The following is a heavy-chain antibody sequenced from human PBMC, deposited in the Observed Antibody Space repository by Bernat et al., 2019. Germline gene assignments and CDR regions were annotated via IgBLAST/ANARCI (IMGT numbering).Heavy chain of an antibody. CDR1: GFTFSGYA. Sequence: QVQLVESGGGVVQPGRSLRISCVASGFTFSGYAIHWVRQAPGKGLEWVAVISYDGGNKYYADSVKGRFTISRDNSKNTLYLQMNSLRAEDTAVYYCARDFLGLWAAAADYWGQGTLVTVSS. CDR2: ISYDGGNK. J-gene: IGHJ4*02. D-gene: IGHD6-13*01. V-gene: IGHV3-30-3*01. CDR3: ARDFLGLWAAAADY.